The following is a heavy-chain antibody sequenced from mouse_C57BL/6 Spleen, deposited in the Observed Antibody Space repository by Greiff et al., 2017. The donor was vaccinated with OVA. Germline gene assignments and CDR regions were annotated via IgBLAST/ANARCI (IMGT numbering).Heavy chain of an antibody. J-gene: IGHJ2*01. CDR1: GFTFSSYA. Sequence: EVKVVESGEGLVKPGGSLKLSCAASGFTFSSYAMSWVRQTPEKRLEWVAYISSGGDYSYYADTVKGRFTISRDNARNTLYLQMSSLKSEDTAMYYCTRGDDGYFHFDYWGQGTTLTVSS. CDR2: ISSGGDYS. CDR3: TRGDDGYFHFDY. V-gene: IGHV5-9-1*02. D-gene: IGHD2-3*01.